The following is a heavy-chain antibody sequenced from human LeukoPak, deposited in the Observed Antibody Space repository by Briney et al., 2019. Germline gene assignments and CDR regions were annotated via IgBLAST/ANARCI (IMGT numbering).Heavy chain of an antibody. V-gene: IGHV4-61*02. CDR3: ARHNRGYSFDY. J-gene: IGHJ4*02. D-gene: IGHD5-18*01. CDR2: IYTSGST. Sequence: SQTLSLTCTVSGGSISSGSYYWSWIRQPAGKGLEWIGRIYTSGSTNYNPSLKSRVTISVDRSKNQFSLKLSSVTAADTAVYYCARHNRGYSFDYWGQGTLVTVSS. CDR1: GGSISSGSYY.